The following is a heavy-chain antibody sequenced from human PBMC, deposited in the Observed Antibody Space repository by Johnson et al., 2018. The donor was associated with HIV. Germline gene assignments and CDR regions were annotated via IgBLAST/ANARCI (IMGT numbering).Heavy chain of an antibody. D-gene: IGHD3-22*01. CDR3: VRRFYDSSAFDI. J-gene: IGHJ3*02. Sequence: QVQLVESGGGVVQPGPSLRSPGEASGPTSIHYPFPWARQPPAKGLEWVAVLSYVGRKKNYPDSVKGRFTISRDNSRNTLFLQMNSLRAEDTAVYYCVRRFYDSSAFDIWGQGTLVTVSS. CDR1: GPTSIHYP. CDR2: LSYVGRKK. V-gene: IGHV3-30*04.